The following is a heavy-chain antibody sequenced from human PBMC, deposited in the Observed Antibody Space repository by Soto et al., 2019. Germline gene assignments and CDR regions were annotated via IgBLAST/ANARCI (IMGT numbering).Heavy chain of an antibody. V-gene: IGHV3-21*01. Sequence: EVQLVESGGGLVKPGGSLRLSCAASGFTFSSYSMNWVRQAPGKGLEWVSSISSSSSYIYYADSVKGRFTISRDNAKNSLYLQMNSLRAEDTAVYYCARDGFRSWSSKWYFDLWGRGTLVTVSS. D-gene: IGHD6-13*01. CDR1: GFTFSSYS. CDR3: ARDGFRSWSSKWYFDL. J-gene: IGHJ2*01. CDR2: ISSSSSYI.